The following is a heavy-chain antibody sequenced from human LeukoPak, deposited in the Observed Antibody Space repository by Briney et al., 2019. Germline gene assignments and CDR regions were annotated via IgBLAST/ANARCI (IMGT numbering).Heavy chain of an antibody. V-gene: IGHV3-66*01. Sequence: AGGSLRLSCAASGFTVSSNYMSWVRQAPGKGLEWVSVIYSGGSTYYADSVKGRFTISRDNSKNTLYLQLNSLRAEDTAVYYCARDGLWFGELIDYWGQGTLVTVSS. J-gene: IGHJ4*02. CDR2: IYSGGST. D-gene: IGHD3-10*01. CDR3: ARDGLWFGELIDY. CDR1: GFTVSSNY.